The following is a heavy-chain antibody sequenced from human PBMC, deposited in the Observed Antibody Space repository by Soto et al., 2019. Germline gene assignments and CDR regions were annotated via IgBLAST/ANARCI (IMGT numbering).Heavy chain of an antibody. J-gene: IGHJ6*02. D-gene: IGHD3-10*01. CDR1: GYTFTGYY. CDR2: INPNSGGT. Sequence: QVQLVQSGAEVKKPGASVKVSCKASGYTFTGYYMHWVRQAPGQGLEWMGWINPNSGGTNYAQKFQGWVTMTRDTSISTAYMELSRLRSDDTAVYYCARVNRADYYYYGMDVWGHGTTVTVSS. CDR3: ARVNRADYYYYGMDV. V-gene: IGHV1-2*04.